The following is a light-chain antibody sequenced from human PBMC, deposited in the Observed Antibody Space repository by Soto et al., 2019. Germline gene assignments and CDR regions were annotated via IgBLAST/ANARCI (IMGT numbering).Light chain of an antibody. V-gene: IGKV3-11*01. CDR3: HQRYNWPRVT. CDR2: DAS. CDR1: QSVSSY. Sequence: EIVLTQSPATLSLSPGERATLSCRASQSVSSYLAWYQQKPGQAPRLLIYDASDRATGIPARFSGSGSGTDFTLTISRLEPEDFAVYFCHQRYNWPRVTFGQGTRLEIK. J-gene: IGKJ5*01.